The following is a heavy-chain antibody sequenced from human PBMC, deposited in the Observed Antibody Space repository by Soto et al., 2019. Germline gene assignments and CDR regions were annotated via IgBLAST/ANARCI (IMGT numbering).Heavy chain of an antibody. CDR2: VSHDGKSG. CDR3: ARLDKFNGGWS. CDR1: GFTFSSYA. D-gene: IGHD6-19*01. Sequence: QVQLVESGGGVVQPGRSLRLSCEASGFTFSSYAMHWVRRAPGKGLEWVAAVSHDGKSGFYADSVSGRFTVSRDNSNNLVYLQMDRLITEDTALFYCARLDKFNGGWSWGQGTAVTVSS. V-gene: IGHV3-30*14. J-gene: IGHJ4*02.